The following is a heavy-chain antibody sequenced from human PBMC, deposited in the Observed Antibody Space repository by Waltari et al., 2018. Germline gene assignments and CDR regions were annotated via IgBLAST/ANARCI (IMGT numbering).Heavy chain of an antibody. V-gene: IGHV1-18*01. J-gene: IGHJ4*02. CDR3: ARGRQKRDPVIVGATYPDY. D-gene: IGHD1-26*01. CDR1: DHTFINFG. CDR2: ITGQPGDS. Sequence: QVQLVQSGAEMREPGASVKVSCQAPDHTFINFGLNWVRQAPGQGLQWLGWITGQPGDSIYAKGVQGRVTMTADASTSTAYLELRSLRSDDTAVYYCARGRQKRDPVIVGATYPDYWGQGTLVTVSS.